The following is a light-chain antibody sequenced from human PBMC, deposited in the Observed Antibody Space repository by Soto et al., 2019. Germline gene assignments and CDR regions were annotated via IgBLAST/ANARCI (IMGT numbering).Light chain of an antibody. Sequence: DVQITQYTSSLSASVGDSLSLTCRASQYISTYLNWYQQKPGKAPKLLIYVASNLQSGVPSRFSGSGSGTDFTLTITSLQPEDFATYYCQQSYSTPPTFGQGTEVDIK. CDR3: QQSYSTPPT. CDR1: QYISTY. CDR2: VAS. J-gene: IGKJ1*01. V-gene: IGKV1-39*01.